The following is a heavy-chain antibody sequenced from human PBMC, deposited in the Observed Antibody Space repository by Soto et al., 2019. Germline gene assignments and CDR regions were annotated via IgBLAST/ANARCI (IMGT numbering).Heavy chain of an antibody. CDR2: LSYDGSNK. J-gene: IGHJ6*02. D-gene: IGHD3-10*01. Sequence: GGSLRLSCAASGFTFSSYGMHWVRQAPGKGLEWVAVLSYDGSNKYYADSVKGRFTISRDNSKNTLYLQMNSLRAEDTAVYYCAKEGRHGSGSYYSYYYYYGMDVWGQGT. CDR1: GFTFSSYG. CDR3: AKEGRHGSGSYYSYYYYYGMDV. V-gene: IGHV3-30*18.